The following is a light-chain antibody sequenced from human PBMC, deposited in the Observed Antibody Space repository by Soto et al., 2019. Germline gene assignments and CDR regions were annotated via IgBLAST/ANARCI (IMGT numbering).Light chain of an antibody. CDR2: KAS. V-gene: IGKV1-5*03. CDR3: QHSNSYSEA. Sequence: DIQMTQSPSTLSGSVGGRVTITCLASQTISSWLAWYQQKPGKAPKVLIYKASTLKSGVPSRFSGSGSGTEGTITISSLQQDDGATYYCQHSNSYSEAFGQGTKVDIK. CDR1: QTISSW. J-gene: IGKJ1*01.